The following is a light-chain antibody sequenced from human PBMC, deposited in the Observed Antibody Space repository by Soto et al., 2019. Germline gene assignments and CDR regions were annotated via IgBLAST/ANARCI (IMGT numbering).Light chain of an antibody. CDR2: DAA. CDR1: QSVSSY. V-gene: IGKV3-11*01. CDR3: QQRSNWPAIT. Sequence: EIVLTQSPATLSLSPVERATLSCRASQSVSSYLASYQQKPRQAPRRLIYDAANRGTGITARFSGSGSGTDFTLTISSLEPEDFAVYYCQQRSNWPAITFGQGTRLEIK. J-gene: IGKJ5*01.